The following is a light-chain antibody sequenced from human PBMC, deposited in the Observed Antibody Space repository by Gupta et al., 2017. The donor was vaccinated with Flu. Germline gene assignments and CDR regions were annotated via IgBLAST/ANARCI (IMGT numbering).Light chain of an antibody. CDR1: QKISSSF. CDR3: QQHDSSPVT. V-gene: IGKV3-20*01. CDR2: GAS. Sequence: ENVFTHSPGTLSSSPGARAALSCRASQKISSSFLAWYQQKPEQPPRLLIKGASRATGIPDRFSSSGSGTDFTLTISRLEPEDFAVYYCQQHDSSPVTFGQGTKLEIK. J-gene: IGKJ2*01.